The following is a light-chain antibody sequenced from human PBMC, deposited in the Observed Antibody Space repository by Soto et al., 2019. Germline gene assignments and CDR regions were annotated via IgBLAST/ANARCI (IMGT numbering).Light chain of an antibody. CDR1: QSIGSH. V-gene: IGKV1-39*01. CDR3: QQSYIVPLT. J-gene: IGKJ2*01. Sequence: DIQMIQSPSSLSATVGDRVSITCRASQSIGSHLNWYQQKAGQAPKLLIYGASILQSGAPSRFSGRGSGTDFTLTIRSLQPEDLATYYCQQSYIVPLTSGQGTRLQI. CDR2: GAS.